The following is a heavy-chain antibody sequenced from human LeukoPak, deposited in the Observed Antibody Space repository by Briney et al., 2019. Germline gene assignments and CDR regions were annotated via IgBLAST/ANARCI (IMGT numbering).Heavy chain of an antibody. CDR1: GGSISSSSYY. V-gene: IGHV4-39*01. J-gene: IGHJ4*02. Sequence: SETLSLTCTVSGGSISSSSYYWGWIRQPPGKGLEWIGGIYYSGSTYYNPSLKSRVTISIDTSKNQFSLKLSSVTAADTAVYYCARSTIAAAGGGDYWGQGTLVTVSS. D-gene: IGHD6-13*01. CDR2: IYYSGST. CDR3: ARSTIAAAGGGDY.